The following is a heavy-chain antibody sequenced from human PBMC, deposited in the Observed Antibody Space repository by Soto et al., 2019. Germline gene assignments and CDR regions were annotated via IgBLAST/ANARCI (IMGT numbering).Heavy chain of an antibody. CDR3: AKGIMITFGGVIVQYFDY. CDR1: GFTFSSYA. CDR2: ISGSGGST. Sequence: EVQLLESGGGLVQPGGSLRLSCAASGFTFSSYAMSWVRQAPGKGLEWVSAISGSGGSTYYADSVKGRFTISRDNSKNTLYLHMNSLRAEDTAVYYCAKGIMITFGGVIVQYFDYWGHGTLVTVSS. D-gene: IGHD3-16*02. V-gene: IGHV3-23*01. J-gene: IGHJ4*01.